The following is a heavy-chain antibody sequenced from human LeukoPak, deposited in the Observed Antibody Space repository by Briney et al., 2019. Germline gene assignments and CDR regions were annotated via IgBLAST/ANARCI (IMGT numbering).Heavy chain of an antibody. CDR2: IVVGSGNT. D-gene: IGHD3-22*01. Sequence: ASVKVSCKTSGFAFSSSTMQWVRQARGQRLERIGWIVVGSGNTNYAQKFQERVTITRDMSTSTAFMELSSLRSEDTAVYYCAADPAYYDSSDYSPKGDYWGQGTLVTVSS. J-gene: IGHJ4*02. CDR3: AADPAYYDSSDYSPKGDY. CDR1: GFAFSSST. V-gene: IGHV1-58*02.